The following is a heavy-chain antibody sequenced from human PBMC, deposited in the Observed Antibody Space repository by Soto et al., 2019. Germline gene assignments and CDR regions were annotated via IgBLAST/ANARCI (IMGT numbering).Heavy chain of an antibody. CDR2: IYSGERT. Sequence: QVLVQESGPGLVKPSQTLTLSCTVSRGSVDSGNHYWTWIRQPPGKGLEWIGYIYSGERTSYNPSPKSRATISVDTSQSRSSLRLTSVTAADTAAYYCARDMGSAMTTRIFDHWGQGTLVTASS. CDR3: ARDMGSAMTTRIFDH. D-gene: IGHD4-17*01. V-gene: IGHV4-30-4*01. CDR1: RGSVDSGNHY. J-gene: IGHJ4*02.